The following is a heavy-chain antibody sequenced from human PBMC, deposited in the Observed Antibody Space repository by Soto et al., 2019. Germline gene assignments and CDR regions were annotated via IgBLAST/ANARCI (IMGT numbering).Heavy chain of an antibody. D-gene: IGHD2-2*02. CDR1: GGSISSSNW. CDR3: ARLGYCSSTSCYRGENYYYYGMDV. Sequence: TSETLSLTCAVSGGSISSSNWWSWVRQPPGKGLEWIGEIYHSGSTNYNPSLKSRVTISVDKSKNQFSLKLSSVTAADTAVYYCARLGYCSSTSCYRGENYYYYGMDVWGQGTMVTVSS. CDR2: IYHSGST. J-gene: IGHJ6*02. V-gene: IGHV4-4*02.